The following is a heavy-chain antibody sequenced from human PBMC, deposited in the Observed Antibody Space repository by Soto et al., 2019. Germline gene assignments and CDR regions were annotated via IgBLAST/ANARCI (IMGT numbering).Heavy chain of an antibody. V-gene: IGHV1-2*02. D-gene: IGHD3-16*01. CDR2: VNPDNGGT. CDR1: GYTFTGNY. J-gene: IGHJ6*01. CDR3: ARDPRPPSGWLGFWAYGMDV. Sequence: VQSGAEVKKPGASVKVSCKASGYTFTGNYIHWVRQAPGQGLEWMGWVNPDNGGTTSAQKFQCRVTMTRDTSVTTAYMELSSLTSDDTAVYYCARDPRPPSGWLGFWAYGMDVWGQGTTVTVSS.